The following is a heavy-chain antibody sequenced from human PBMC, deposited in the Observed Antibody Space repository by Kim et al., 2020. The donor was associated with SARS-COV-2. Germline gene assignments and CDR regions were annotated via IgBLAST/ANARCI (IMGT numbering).Heavy chain of an antibody. V-gene: IGHV1-18*01. CDR2: T. J-gene: IGHJ4*02. Sequence: TNFAQKLQGRVTMTTDTSTSTAYMELRSLRSDDTAVYYCARGRLSSSSVYWGQGTLVTVSS. D-gene: IGHD6-6*01. CDR3: ARGRLSSSSVY.